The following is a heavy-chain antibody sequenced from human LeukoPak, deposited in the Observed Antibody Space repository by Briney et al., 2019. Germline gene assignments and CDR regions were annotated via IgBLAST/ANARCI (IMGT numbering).Heavy chain of an antibody. D-gene: IGHD6-13*01. V-gene: IGHV4-39*07. J-gene: IGHJ6*03. CDR1: GGSISSGSYY. Sequence: SQTLSLTCTVSGGSISSGSYYWGWIRQPPGKGLEWIGSIYYSGSTYYNPSLKSRVTISVDTSKNQFSLKLSSVTAADTAVYYCARVFAAAGGDYYYYYYMDVWGKGTTVTVSS. CDR2: IYYSGST. CDR3: ARVFAAAGGDYYYYYYMDV.